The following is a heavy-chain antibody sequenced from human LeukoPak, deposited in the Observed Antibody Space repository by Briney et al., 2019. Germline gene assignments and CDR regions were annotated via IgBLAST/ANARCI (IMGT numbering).Heavy chain of an antibody. J-gene: IGHJ3*02. V-gene: IGHV1-69*04. CDR3: ARYRVVRGVLYAFDI. D-gene: IGHD3-10*01. CDR1: VCTVSSYV. CDR2: INPFLGMA. Sequence: SVKVSRKPSVCTVSSYVLSWLRQPPPQGLEWVGRINPFLGMANYAQKFQGRVTITADKSTTTDYMELSSLRSEDTAVYYCARYRVVRGVLYAFDIWGQGTMVTVSS.